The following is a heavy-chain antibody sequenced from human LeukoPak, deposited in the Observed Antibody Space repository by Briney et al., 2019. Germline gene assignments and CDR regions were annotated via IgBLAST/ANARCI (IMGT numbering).Heavy chain of an antibody. CDR2: VYPADSDT. J-gene: IGHJ4*02. V-gene: IGHV5-51*01. D-gene: IGHD6-19*01. Sequence: GESLKISRKVSGYKFTNSWIGWVRQMPGKGLEWMGMVYPADSDTRYRPSFQGQVTISADKSIATAYLQWDNLQASDTAIYYCARHRTFSDSSDTYFGEFDYWGQGTPVTVSS. CDR1: GYKFTNSW. CDR3: ARHRTFSDSSDTYFGEFDY.